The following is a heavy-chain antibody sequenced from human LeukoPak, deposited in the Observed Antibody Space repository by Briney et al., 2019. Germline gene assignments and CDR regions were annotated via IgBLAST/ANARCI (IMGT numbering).Heavy chain of an antibody. V-gene: IGHV3-23*01. CDR1: GFTFNNYA. J-gene: IGHJ3*02. CDR2: ISGSGGST. CDR3: AKGVRGVIRDAFDI. Sequence: GGSLRLSCAASGFTFNNYAMTWVRQAPGRGLEWVSGISGSGGSTSYADSVKGRFTISRDNSKNTLYLQMNSLRAEDTAVYYCAKGVRGVIRDAFDIWGRGTMVTVSS. D-gene: IGHD3-10*01.